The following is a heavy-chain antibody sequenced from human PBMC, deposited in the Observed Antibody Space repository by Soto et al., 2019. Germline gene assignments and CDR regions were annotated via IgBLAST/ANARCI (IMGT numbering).Heavy chain of an antibody. CDR1: GFSLNTSGVG. CDR2: IYWDDDK. Sequence: QITLKESGPTLVKPTQTLTLTCAFSGFSLNTSGVGVGWIRQPPGKALEWLALIYWDDDKRYSPSLKSRLTLAKDPSKNQVVLTTANMDAVDTATYYCAHASVIRPVDWYCSLWGRGTLVTVAS. CDR3: AHASVIRPVDWYCSL. J-gene: IGHJ2*01. D-gene: IGHD2-21*01. V-gene: IGHV2-5*02.